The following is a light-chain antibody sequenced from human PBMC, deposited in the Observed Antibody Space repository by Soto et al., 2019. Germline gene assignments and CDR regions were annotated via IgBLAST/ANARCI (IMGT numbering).Light chain of an antibody. V-gene: IGKV1-5*03. CDR3: QHYNSYFT. Sequence: DIQMTQSPSTLSASVGDRVTITCRASQSISSWLAWYQQKPGKAPKLLIYKASSLESGVPSRFSGSGSGTEFTITISSLQPDDFATYYCQHYNSYFTFGPGTKVDIK. CDR1: QSISSW. CDR2: KAS. J-gene: IGKJ3*01.